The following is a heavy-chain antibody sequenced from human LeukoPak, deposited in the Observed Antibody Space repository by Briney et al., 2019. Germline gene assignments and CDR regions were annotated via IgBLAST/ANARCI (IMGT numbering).Heavy chain of an antibody. V-gene: IGHV3-21*01. CDR3: ARVGIGAARHGYDY. D-gene: IGHD2-15*01. CDR1: GFTFSSYS. Sequence: GGSLRLSCAASGFTFSSYSMNWVRQAPGKGLEWVSSISGSSSYIKYADSVKGRFTISGDNAKNSLYLQMNSLRAEDTVMYYCARVGIGAARHGYDYWGQGTLVTVSS. CDR2: ISGSSSYI. J-gene: IGHJ4*02.